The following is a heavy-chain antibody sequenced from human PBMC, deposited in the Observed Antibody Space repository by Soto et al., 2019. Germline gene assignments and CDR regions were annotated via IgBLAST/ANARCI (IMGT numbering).Heavy chain of an antibody. J-gene: IGHJ4*02. CDR2: MHHSGRT. V-gene: IGHV4-31*03. Sequence: SETLSLTCTVSGAYMRNDYYYWSWVRQNPGKDLEWIGHMHHSGRTHYNPSLKSRVTISVDTSKNQFSLKLSSVTAADTAVYYCARTPGYWGQGTLVTVSS. CDR1: GAYMRNDYYY. CDR3: ARTPGY.